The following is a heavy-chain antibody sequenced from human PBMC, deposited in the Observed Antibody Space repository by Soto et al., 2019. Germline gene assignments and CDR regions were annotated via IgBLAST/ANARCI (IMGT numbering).Heavy chain of an antibody. CDR3: ARNMRPGGVDYGMDV. V-gene: IGHV3-30-3*01. CDR1: GFTFNTYA. D-gene: IGHD2-8*01. CDR2: ISYDGIDE. Sequence: QVQLVESGGGVVQPGRSLRLSCAASGFTFNTYAMYWVRQAPGKGLEWVAGISYDGIDEDYADCVKGRFTISRDNSKNTLFLQMNSLRAEDTAVYYCARNMRPGGVDYGMDVWGQGTKVTVSS. J-gene: IGHJ6*02.